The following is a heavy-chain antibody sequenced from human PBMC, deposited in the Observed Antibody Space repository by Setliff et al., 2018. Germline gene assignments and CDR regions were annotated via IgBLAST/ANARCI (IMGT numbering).Heavy chain of an antibody. J-gene: IGHJ4*02. CDR3: ARDEDRDEMEIQGY. Sequence: ASVKVSCKASGYTFTTYAISWVRQAPGQGLEWMGWISTPNGNTNYAQNLQGRVTMTTDTSTSTAYMELRSLRSDDTAVYYCARDEDRDEMEIQGYWGQGTRVTVSS. D-gene: IGHD1-7*01. CDR2: ISTPNGNT. V-gene: IGHV1-18*01. CDR1: GYTFTTYA.